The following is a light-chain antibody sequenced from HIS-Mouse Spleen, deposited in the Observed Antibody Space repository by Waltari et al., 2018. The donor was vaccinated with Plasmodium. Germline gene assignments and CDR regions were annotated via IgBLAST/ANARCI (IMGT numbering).Light chain of an antibody. Sequence: QLVLTQSPSASASLGASVKLTCTLSSGHSSYAIAWHQQQPETGPRYLMKLNSDGSHSKGDGIPARFSGSSSGAERYLTISSLQSEDEADYYCQTWGTGIQVFGGGTKLTVL. CDR1: SGHSSYA. V-gene: IGLV4-69*01. J-gene: IGLJ3*02. CDR2: LNSDGSH. CDR3: QTWGTGIQV.